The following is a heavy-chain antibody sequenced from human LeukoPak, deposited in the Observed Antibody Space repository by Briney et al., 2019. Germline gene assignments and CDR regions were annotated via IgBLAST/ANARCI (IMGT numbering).Heavy chain of an antibody. CDR3: ARDGYSSSGTPGGY. D-gene: IGHD6-13*01. Sequence: PSETLSLTCTVSGGSISSGGYYWSWIRQPPGKGLEWIGYIYHSGSTYYNPSLKSRVTISVDRSKNQFSLKLSSVTAADTAVYYCARDGYSSSGTPGGYWGQGTLVTVSS. V-gene: IGHV4-30-2*01. CDR2: IYHSGST. J-gene: IGHJ4*02. CDR1: GGSISSGGYY.